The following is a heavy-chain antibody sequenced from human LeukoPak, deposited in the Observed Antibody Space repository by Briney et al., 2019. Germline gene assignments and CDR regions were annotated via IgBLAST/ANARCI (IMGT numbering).Heavy chain of an antibody. CDR3: VRGYSFGPCGMDV. CDR2: INDSGGST. D-gene: IGHD2-15*01. CDR1: GFPFSSYA. J-gene: IGHJ6*02. V-gene: IGHV3-64D*09. Sequence: GGSLRLSCSASGFPFSSYAMHWVRQAPGKGLEYVSAINDSGGSTYYADSVKGRFTISRDNSKNTLYLQMSSLRAEDTAVYFCVRGYSFGPCGMDVWGQGTTGTVSS.